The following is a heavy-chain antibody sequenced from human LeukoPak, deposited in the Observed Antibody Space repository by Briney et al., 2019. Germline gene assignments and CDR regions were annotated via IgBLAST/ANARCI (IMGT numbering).Heavy chain of an antibody. CDR1: GGSLSRHY. J-gene: IGHJ4*02. D-gene: IGHD3-10*01. V-gene: IGHV4-59*11. CDR3: ARDLGSGEYDF. CDR2: IFNSGRT. Sequence: PSETLSLTCSVSGGSLSRHYWTWIRQPPGKGLEWIGDIFNSGRTNFNPSLKSRLTLSIDTSKNLFSLRLSSVTAADTAMYFCARDLGSGEYDFWGQGTLVTVSS.